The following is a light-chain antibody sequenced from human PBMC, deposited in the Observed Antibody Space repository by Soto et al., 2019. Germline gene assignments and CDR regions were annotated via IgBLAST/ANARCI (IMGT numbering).Light chain of an antibody. CDR1: QSVRST. CDR2: GAS. V-gene: IGKV3-15*01. CDR3: QQYNNWPGT. J-gene: IGKJ1*01. Sequence: VLPQSPDTLSLSPGDRATLSCRASQSVRSTFLAWYQQKPGQAPRLLIYGASTRATGIPARFSGSGSGTEFTLTISSLQSEDFAVYYCQQYNNWPGTFGQGTKVEIK.